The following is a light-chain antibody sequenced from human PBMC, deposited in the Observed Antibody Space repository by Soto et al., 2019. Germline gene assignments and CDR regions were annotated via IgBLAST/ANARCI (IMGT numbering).Light chain of an antibody. CDR2: LNSDGSH. CDR1: SGHSSYA. J-gene: IGLJ2*01. V-gene: IGLV4-69*01. CDR3: QTWGTGIQV. Sequence: QLVLTQSPSASASLGASVKLTCTLSSGHSSYAIAWHQQQPEKGPRYLMNLNSDGSHNKGDGIPDRFSGSSSGAERYLTISRLQSEDEADYYCQTWGTGIQVFGGGTKLTVL.